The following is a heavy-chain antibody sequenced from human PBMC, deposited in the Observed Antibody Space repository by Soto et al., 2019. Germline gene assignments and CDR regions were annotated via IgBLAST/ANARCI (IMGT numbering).Heavy chain of an antibody. CDR1: GYTLTELS. CDR2: FDPEDGET. V-gene: IGHV1-24*01. Sequence: GASVKVSCKVSGYTLTELSMHWVRQAPGEGLEWMGGFDPEDGETIYAQKFQGRVTMTEDTSTDTAYMELSSLRSEDTAVYYCATGPVGEPYFDYWGQGTLVTVSS. CDR3: ATGPVGEPYFDY. D-gene: IGHD1-26*01. J-gene: IGHJ4*02.